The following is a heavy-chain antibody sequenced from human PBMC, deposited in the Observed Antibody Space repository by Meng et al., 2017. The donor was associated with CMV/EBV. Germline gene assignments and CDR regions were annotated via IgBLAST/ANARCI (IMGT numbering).Heavy chain of an antibody. CDR3: ARGSYYRYVIDY. D-gene: IGHD2-21*01. CDR2: IYTSGST. J-gene: IGHJ4*02. V-gene: IGHV4-4*07. Sequence: QHEEEGTGLVKPSETLFLPCTVSGGSISSYYWSWIRQPRGNGLEWIGRIYTSGSTNYNPSLKSRITMSVDTSKNQFSLKLSSVTAADTAVYYCARGSYYRYVIDYWGQGTLVTVSS. CDR1: GGSISSYY.